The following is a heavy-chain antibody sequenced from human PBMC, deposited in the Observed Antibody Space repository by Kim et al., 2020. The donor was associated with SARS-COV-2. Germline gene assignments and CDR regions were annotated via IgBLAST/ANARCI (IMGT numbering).Heavy chain of an antibody. CDR3: ASGDFWSGLDY. D-gene: IGHD3-3*01. V-gene: IGHV4-31*02. J-gene: IGHJ4*02. Sequence: TYYNPSLKSRVTVSVDTSKNQFSLKLSSVTAADTAVYYCASGDFWSGLDYGGQGTLVTVSS. CDR2: T.